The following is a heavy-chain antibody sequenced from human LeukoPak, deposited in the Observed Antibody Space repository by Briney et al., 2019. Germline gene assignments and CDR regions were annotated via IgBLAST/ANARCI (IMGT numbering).Heavy chain of an antibody. V-gene: IGHV3-23*01. CDR1: GFTFCNYG. CDR2: ISSSGTAT. CDR3: AKDLSSSWYPNYFDF. J-gene: IGHJ4*02. Sequence: GGSLRLSCAAYGFTFCNYGMNWVRQAPGKGLEWVSAISSSGTATFSADSVKSRFTISRDNSKNTLYLQMNSLRAEDTAVDYCAKDLSSSWYPNYFDFWGRGTLVTVSS. D-gene: IGHD6-13*01.